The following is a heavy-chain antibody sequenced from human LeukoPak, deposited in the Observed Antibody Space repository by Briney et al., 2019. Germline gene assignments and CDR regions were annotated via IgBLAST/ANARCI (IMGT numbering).Heavy chain of an antibody. J-gene: IGHJ4*02. D-gene: IGHD3-22*01. Sequence: PSETLSLTCNVSGGSISSTSHYWGWIRQPPGKGLEWVGSIYYSGITYYNPSLKSRVTISVDTSKNQFSLKLSSVTAADTAVYYCARHLMTNQYDSSGYYDYWGPGTLVTVSS. CDR3: ARHLMTNQYDSSGYYDY. V-gene: IGHV4-39*01. CDR2: IYYSGIT. CDR1: GGSISSTSHY.